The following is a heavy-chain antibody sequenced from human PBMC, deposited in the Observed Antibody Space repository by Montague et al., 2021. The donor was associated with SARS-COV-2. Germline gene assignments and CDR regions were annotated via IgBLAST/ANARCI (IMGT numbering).Heavy chain of an antibody. D-gene: IGHD1-14*01. V-gene: IGHV3-23*01. J-gene: IGHJ6*02. Sequence: SLRLSCAASGFTFSSHGMYWVRQPPGKGLEWVSEIHGRGDGTYYADSVKGRFTISRDNSKNTLCLQMNSLRVEDTAVYYCARDQNHGMDVWGQGATVIVSS. CDR1: GFTFSSHG. CDR2: IHGRGDGT. CDR3: ARDQNHGMDV.